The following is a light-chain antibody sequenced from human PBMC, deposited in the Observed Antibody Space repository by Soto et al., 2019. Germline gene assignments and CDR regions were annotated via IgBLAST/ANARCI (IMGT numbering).Light chain of an antibody. J-gene: IGKJ3*01. CDR1: QDIRNF. CDR2: DAS. CDR3: QQFDNPPFT. V-gene: IGKV1-33*01. Sequence: DIQMTQSPSSLSASEGDRVTITCQASQDIRNFLNWFQQKPGKAPNLLIHDASDLDTGVPSRFSGSGSATHFTFTINSLQPEDVATYYCQQFDNPPFTFGPGTKVEIK.